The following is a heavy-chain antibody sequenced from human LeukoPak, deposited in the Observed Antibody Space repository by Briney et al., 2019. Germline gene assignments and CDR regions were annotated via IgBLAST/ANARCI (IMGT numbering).Heavy chain of an antibody. Sequence: PGGSLRLSCAASGFTVSSNYMSWVRQAPGKGLEWVSVIYSGGSTYYADSVEGRFTISRDNSKNTLYLQMNSLRAEDTAVYYCAREGYCSSTSCYEGLDYWGQGTLVTVSS. D-gene: IGHD2-2*01. V-gene: IGHV3-66*01. CDR2: IYSGGST. CDR3: AREGYCSSTSCYEGLDY. J-gene: IGHJ4*02. CDR1: GFTVSSNY.